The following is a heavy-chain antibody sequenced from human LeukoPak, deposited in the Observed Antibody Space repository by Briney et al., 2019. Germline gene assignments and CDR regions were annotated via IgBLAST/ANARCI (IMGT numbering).Heavy chain of an antibody. CDR1: GGSISSSSYY. CDR3: ARTYYDFWSGYFDY. V-gene: IGHV4-39*01. CDR2: IYYSGST. D-gene: IGHD3-3*01. J-gene: IGHJ4*02. Sequence: SETLSLTCTVSGGSISSSSYYWGWIRQPPGKGLEWIGSIYYSGSTSYNPSLKSRVTISVDTSKNQFSLTLSSVTAADTAVYYCARTYYDFWSGYFDYWGQGTLVTVSS.